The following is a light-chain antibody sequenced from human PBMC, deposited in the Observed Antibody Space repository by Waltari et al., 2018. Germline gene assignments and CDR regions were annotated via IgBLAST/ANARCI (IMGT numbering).Light chain of an antibody. J-gene: IGKJ2*01. CDR1: QNINTW. Sequence: DIQMTQSPSTLSASVGDRVTITCRASQNINTWLAWYQQKPGKAPKLLIYETSTLEGGVPSRFSGSGSGTHFTLTISSLQPDDFGTYYCQQYKTFYSFGQGTKLEIK. CDR3: QQYKTFYS. V-gene: IGKV1-5*03. CDR2: ETS.